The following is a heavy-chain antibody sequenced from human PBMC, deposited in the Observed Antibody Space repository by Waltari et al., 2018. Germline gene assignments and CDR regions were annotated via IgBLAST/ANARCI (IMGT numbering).Heavy chain of an antibody. V-gene: IGHV3-9*01. D-gene: IGHD3-10*01. CDR2: ISWDSSII. Sequence: EVQLVESGGALVQPGRSLRLSCAASGFTFDDYAIHWVRQAPGEGLEWVSGISWDSSIINYADSVKGRFTISRDNAKNSLYLQMNSLRAEDTALYYCVKAVYGSGTTEFDSWGQGTLVTVSS. CDR3: VKAVYGSGTTEFDS. CDR1: GFTFDDYA. J-gene: IGHJ4*02.